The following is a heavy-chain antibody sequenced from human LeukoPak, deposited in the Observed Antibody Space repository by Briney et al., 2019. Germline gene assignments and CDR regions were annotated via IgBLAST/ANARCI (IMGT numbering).Heavy chain of an antibody. CDR1: GFTFSSYG. CDR3: ARDIGYYYDSSGYYTGRYFDL. CDR2: IRSSGSTI. V-gene: IGHV3-48*04. J-gene: IGHJ2*01. Sequence: GGSLRLSCAASGFTFSSYGMHWVRQAPGKGLEWVSYIRSSGSTIYYADSVKGRFTISRDNAKNSLYRQMNSLRAEDTAVYYCARDIGYYYDSSGYYTGRYFDLWGRGTLVTVSS. D-gene: IGHD3-22*01.